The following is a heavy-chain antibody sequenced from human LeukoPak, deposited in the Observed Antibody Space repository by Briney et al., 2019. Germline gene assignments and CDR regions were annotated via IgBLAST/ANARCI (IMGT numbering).Heavy chain of an antibody. CDR1: GELLNGHY. V-gene: IGHV4-34*01. J-gene: IGHJ4*02. CDR2: GDDSGGT. Sequence: SETLSLTCAVYGELLNGHYWSWIRQSPGKGLEWIGEGDDSGGTKFNPSLKSRVTISADTSKNQFSLKLSSVTAADTAVYYCARVSSYYFDYWGQGTLVTVSS. CDR3: ARVSSYYFDY.